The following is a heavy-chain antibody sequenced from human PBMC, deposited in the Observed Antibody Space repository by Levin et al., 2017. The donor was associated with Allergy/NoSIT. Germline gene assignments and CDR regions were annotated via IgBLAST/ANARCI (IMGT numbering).Heavy chain of an antibody. CDR3: SKSRTTGWWDGMDA. J-gene: IGHJ6*02. V-gene: IGHV3-23*01. Sequence: GESLKISCAASQFTFSNYAMIWVRQAPGKGLEWVSALSGDGHSTYYADSLMGRFSISRDNSKNTLYLQMNSLRAEDTAVYYCSKSRTTGWWDGMDAWGQGTTVTVSS. CDR1: QFTFSNYA. CDR2: LSGDGHST. D-gene: IGHD6-19*01.